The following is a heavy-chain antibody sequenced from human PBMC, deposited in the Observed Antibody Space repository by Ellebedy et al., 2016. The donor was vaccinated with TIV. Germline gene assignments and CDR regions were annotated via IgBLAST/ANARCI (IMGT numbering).Heavy chain of an antibody. CDR1: GFPFSSHA. Sequence: GGSLRLSCEASGFPFSSHAMNWVRQAPGKGPEWISAIVASGERTFYADSVKGRFTISRDNSRNRLYLQMNSLKVEDTATYYCANVGGSGSYYNGYWGLGTLVTVSS. D-gene: IGHD3-10*01. V-gene: IGHV3-23*01. CDR2: IVASGERT. CDR3: ANVGGSGSYYNGY. J-gene: IGHJ4*02.